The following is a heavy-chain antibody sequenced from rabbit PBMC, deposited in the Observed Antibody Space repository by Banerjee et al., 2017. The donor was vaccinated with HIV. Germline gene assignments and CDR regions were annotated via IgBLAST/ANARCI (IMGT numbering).Heavy chain of an antibody. CDR3: ARDGAGGSYFAL. J-gene: IGHJ4*01. V-gene: IGHV1S45*01. D-gene: IGHD8-1*01. CDR1: GFSFSDRDV. CDR2: INVYTGKP. Sequence: QEQLEESGGGLVKPEGSLTLTCKASGFSFSDRDVMGWVRQAPGKGLQWIACINVYTGKPVYATWAKGRFTISRTSSTTVTLQMTSLTAADTATYFCARDGAGGSYFALWGPGTLVTVS.